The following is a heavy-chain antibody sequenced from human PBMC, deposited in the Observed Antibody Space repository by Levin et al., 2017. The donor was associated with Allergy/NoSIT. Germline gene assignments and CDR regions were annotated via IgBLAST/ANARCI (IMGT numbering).Heavy chain of an antibody. Sequence: PGESLKISCVVPVFTFKNTWMNWVRQAPGKGLEWVGRIGTKTQGGTIDYAPPVEGRFSISRDDSKNTVFLQMNGLRIEDTAVYRCTTGAVYFDSWGQGTLVTVSP. V-gene: IGHV3-15*04. CDR2: IGTKTQGGTI. J-gene: IGHJ4*02. CDR3: TTGAVYFDS. CDR1: VFTFKNTW.